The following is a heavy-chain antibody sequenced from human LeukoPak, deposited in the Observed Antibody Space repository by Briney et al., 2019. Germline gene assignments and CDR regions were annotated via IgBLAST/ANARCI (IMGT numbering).Heavy chain of an antibody. CDR1: GFTFSSYS. V-gene: IGHV3-21*01. Sequence: GGSLRLSCAASGFTFSSYSMNWVRQAPGKGLEWVSSISSSSSYIYYAESVKGRFTISRDNSKNMLYLQMNSLRAEDMAVYYCAKDAARVRTWIQKTATYMDVWGKGITVT. D-gene: IGHD5-18*01. CDR2: ISSSSSYI. CDR3: AKDAARVRTWIQKTATYMDV. J-gene: IGHJ6*03.